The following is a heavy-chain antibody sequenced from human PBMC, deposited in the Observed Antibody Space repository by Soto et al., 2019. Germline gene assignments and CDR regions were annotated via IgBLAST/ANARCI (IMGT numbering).Heavy chain of an antibody. V-gene: IGHV4-30-4*01. CDR1: GGSVTSDDYY. CDR3: ARDGPTRKFDP. CDR2: IYHRGIT. J-gene: IGHJ5*02. Sequence: PSETLSLTCTVSGGSVTSDDYYWSWIRQPPGKGLEYIAYIYHRGITYYNPSLKSRVTISLDTSKNQFSLKLSSVTAADTAVYYCARDGPTRKFDPWGQGTQVTVSS. D-gene: IGHD4-4*01.